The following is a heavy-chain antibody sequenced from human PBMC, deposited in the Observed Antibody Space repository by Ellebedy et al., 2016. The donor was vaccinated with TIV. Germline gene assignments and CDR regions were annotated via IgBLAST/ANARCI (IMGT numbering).Heavy chain of an antibody. D-gene: IGHD3-10*01. CDR3: ARDGYYGSGPGGMDV. CDR1: GFIFRNSG. V-gene: IGHV3-53*01. CDR2: IYSDGTT. Sequence: GGSLRLSCAASGFIFRNSGMNWVRQAPGKGLEWVSLIYSDGTTFYADSVKGRFTLSRDSSKNTLYLHMNSLRAEDTAVYYWARDGYYGSGPGGMDVWGQGTTVTVSS. J-gene: IGHJ6*02.